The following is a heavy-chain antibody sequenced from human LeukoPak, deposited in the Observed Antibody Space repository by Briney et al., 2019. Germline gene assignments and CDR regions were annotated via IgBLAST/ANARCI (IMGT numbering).Heavy chain of an antibody. V-gene: IGHV4-4*02. CDR1: GGSISSSNW. J-gene: IGHJ4*02. CDR3: ARGEEYGSGTVHFDY. CDR2: VHHSGGT. Sequence: SGTLSLTCAVSGGSISSSNWWSWVRQPPGKGLEWIGEVHHSGGTNYNPSLKSRVTISADRSKNRFSLSLNSVTAADTAVFYCARGEEYGSGTVHFDYWGQGILVTVSS. D-gene: IGHD3-10*01.